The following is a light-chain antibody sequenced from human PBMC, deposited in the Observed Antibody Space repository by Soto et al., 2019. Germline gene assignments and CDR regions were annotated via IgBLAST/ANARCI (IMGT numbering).Light chain of an antibody. CDR1: SSDIGVYKY. J-gene: IGLJ1*01. CDR2: EVS. Sequence: QSALTQPASVSGSPGQSITISCTGTSSDIGVYKYVSWYQQHPGKPPKFIIYEVSNRPSGVSDRFSGSKSGNTASLTISGLQAEDEADYYCSSYTKVDTQVFGTGTKGTVL. CDR3: SSYTKVDTQV. V-gene: IGLV2-14*01.